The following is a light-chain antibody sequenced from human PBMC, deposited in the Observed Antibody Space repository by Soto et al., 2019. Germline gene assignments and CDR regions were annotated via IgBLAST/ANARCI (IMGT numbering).Light chain of an antibody. J-gene: IGKJ5*01. Sequence: EIVLTQSPATLSLSPGERATLSCRASQSVSSYLAWYQQKPGQAPRLLLYDASNRATGIPARFSGSGSWTDFTLTISSLAPEDFAVYYCQQRSNWPPSVDQGTRLEIK. CDR3: QQRSNWPPS. CDR1: QSVSSY. CDR2: DAS. V-gene: IGKV3-11*01.